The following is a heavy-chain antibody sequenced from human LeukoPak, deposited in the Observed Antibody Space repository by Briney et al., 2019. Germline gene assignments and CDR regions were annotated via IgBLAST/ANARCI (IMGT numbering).Heavy chain of an antibody. CDR3: ARPKGYDSSGYYHIDAFDI. V-gene: IGHV4-59*08. CDR2: IYYSGST. D-gene: IGHD3-22*01. J-gene: IGHJ3*02. Sequence: SETLSLTCTVSGGSISSYYWSWIRQPPGKGLEWIGYIYYSGSTNYNPSLKSRVTISVDTSKNQFSLKLSSVTAADTAVYYCARPKGYDSSGYYHIDAFDIWGQGTTVTVSS. CDR1: GGSISSYY.